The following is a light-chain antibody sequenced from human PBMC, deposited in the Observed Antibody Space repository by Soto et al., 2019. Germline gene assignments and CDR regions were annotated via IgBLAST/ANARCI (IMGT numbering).Light chain of an antibody. V-gene: IGKV3-20*01. CDR1: QSVRNNY. CDR2: AAS. CDR3: QQYRTSPRT. J-gene: IGKJ1*01. Sequence: SVVTQSTCTLSLSPGERATLSCRASQSVRNNYLAWYQQRPGQAPRLLIYAASSRATGIPDRFSGSGSGTDFTLTISRLEPEDFAVYYCQQYRTSPRTFGQGTKVDIK.